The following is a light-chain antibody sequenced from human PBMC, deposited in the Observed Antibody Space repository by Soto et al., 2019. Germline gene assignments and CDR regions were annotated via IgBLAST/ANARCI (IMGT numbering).Light chain of an antibody. CDR2: DVA. CDR1: SSDVGAYNF. Sequence: QSALTQPASVSGSPGQSITISCTGTSSDVGAYNFVSWYQHYPDKAPKVVIYDVANRPSGVSYHFSASKSGNTASLTISGLQAEDEADYYCMSFTSSNTYVFGTGTKLTVL. V-gene: IGLV2-14*03. CDR3: MSFTSSNTYV. J-gene: IGLJ1*01.